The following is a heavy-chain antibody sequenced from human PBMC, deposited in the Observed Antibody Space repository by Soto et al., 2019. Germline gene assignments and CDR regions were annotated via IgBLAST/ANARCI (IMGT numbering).Heavy chain of an antibody. J-gene: IGHJ4*02. CDR1: GYTFSGHY. V-gene: IGHV1-2*02. Sequence: QVQLVQSGAEVKKPGASVRVSCKASGYTFSGHYMHWIRQAPGQGPEWLGWINANSGDTDRAPKFQDRLTMTRDTSISTAYMELSRLRSDDTAVYYCARGGALYGTSPPINHWGQGTLVTVSS. CDR2: INANSGDT. D-gene: IGHD1-1*01. CDR3: ARGGALYGTSPPINH.